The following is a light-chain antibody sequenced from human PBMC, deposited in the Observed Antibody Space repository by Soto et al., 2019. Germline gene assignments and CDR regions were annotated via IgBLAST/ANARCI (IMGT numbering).Light chain of an antibody. Sequence: AIRMTQSPSSLSASTVDRFTITFRASQCISSYLAWYQQKPWKAPKLLIYAAYNLQSGVPSRFSGSGSGTDFTLTISCLQSEDFATYYCQQYYSYPRTFGQGTKVDIK. CDR2: AAY. J-gene: IGKJ1*01. CDR1: QCISSY. CDR3: QQYYSYPRT. V-gene: IGKV1-8*01.